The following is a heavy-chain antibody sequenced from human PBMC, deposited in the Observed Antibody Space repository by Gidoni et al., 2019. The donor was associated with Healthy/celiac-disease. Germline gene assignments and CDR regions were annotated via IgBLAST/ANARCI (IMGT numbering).Heavy chain of an antibody. D-gene: IGHD5-18*01. CDR2: MNPNSGNT. Sequence: QVQLVQSGAEVKKPGASVKVSCKASGYTFTSYDINWVRQATGQGLEWMGWMNPNSGNTGYAQKFQGRVTMTRNTSISTAYMELSSLRSEDTAVYYCARAYNVAGYSYGYPNWFDPWGQGTLVTVSS. J-gene: IGHJ5*02. CDR1: GYTFTSYD. CDR3: ARAYNVAGYSYGYPNWFDP. V-gene: IGHV1-8*01.